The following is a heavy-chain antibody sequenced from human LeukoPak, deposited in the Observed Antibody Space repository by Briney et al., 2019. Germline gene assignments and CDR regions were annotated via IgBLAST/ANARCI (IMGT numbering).Heavy chain of an antibody. CDR1: GGSISSDSYY. CDR2: IYYSGST. D-gene: IGHD6-19*01. Sequence: SETLSLTCTVSGGSISSDSYYWAWIRQPPGKGLEWIASIYYSGSTYYNPSLKSRVTISVDTSKNQFSLKLSSVTAADTAVYYCASTVAGLDYWGQGTLVTVSS. CDR3: ASTVAGLDY. J-gene: IGHJ4*02. V-gene: IGHV4-39*07.